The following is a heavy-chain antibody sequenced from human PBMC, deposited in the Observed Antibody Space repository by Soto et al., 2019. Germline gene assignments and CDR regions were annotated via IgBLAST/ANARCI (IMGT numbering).Heavy chain of an antibody. CDR2: INPNSGGT. J-gene: IGHJ4*02. CDR3: ARGGTYYYDRSGYYYLDY. Sequence: QVQLVQSGAEVKKPGASVKVSCKASGYTFTGYYMHWVRQAPGQGLEWMGWINPNSGGTNYAQKFQGWVTMTRDTSISTAYMELSRLRSDDTAVYYCARGGTYYYDRSGYYYLDYWGQGTLVTVSS. V-gene: IGHV1-2*04. CDR1: GYTFTGYY. D-gene: IGHD3-22*01.